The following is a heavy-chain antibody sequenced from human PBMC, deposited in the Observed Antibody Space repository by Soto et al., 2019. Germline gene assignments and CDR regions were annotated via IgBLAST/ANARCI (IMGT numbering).Heavy chain of an antibody. V-gene: IGHV4-4*07. CDR3: ARDIGSYAYGEGY. CDR1: GGSINSYW. Sequence: SETLSLTCSVSGGSINSYWWSWIRQPAGKGLEWIGRVYSSGTTDYNPSLNSRTTMSVETSKNQFSLKLSSVTAADTAVYYCARDIGSYAYGEGYWGQGIQVTVSS. CDR2: VYSSGTT. D-gene: IGHD3-10*01. J-gene: IGHJ4*02.